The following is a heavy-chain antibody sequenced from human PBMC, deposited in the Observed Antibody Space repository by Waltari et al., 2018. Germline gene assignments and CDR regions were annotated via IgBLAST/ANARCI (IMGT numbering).Heavy chain of an antibody. CDR2: IGTAGDT. V-gene: IGHV3-13*01. D-gene: IGHD3-16*02. CDR1: GFTFSSYD. J-gene: IGHJ4*02. CDR3: ARDSFGGVIVPFDY. Sequence: EVQLVESGGGLVQPGGSLRLSCAASGFTFSSYDMHWVRQATGKGLEWVSAIGTAGDTYYPGSVKGRFTISRDNAKNSLYLQMNSLRAEDTAVYYCARDSFGGVIVPFDYWGQGTLVTVSS.